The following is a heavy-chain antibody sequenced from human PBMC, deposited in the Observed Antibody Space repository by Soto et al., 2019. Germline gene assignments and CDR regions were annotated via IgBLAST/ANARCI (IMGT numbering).Heavy chain of an antibody. V-gene: IGHV4-39*01. CDR3: SSHFRTCSGGRCYHGFDP. CDR1: CGSSGSRSCY. D-gene: IGHD2-15*01. Sequence: VACGSSGSRSCYRGMTHKTTGKGLEWIGSIYYSGSTYYNPSLKSRVTISVDTSKNQFSLKLSSVTAADTAVYYCSSHFRTCSGGRCYHGFDP. CDR2: IYYSGST. J-gene: IGHJ5*02.